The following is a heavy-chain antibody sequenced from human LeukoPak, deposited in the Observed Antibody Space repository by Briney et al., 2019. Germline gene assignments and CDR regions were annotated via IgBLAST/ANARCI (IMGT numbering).Heavy chain of an antibody. D-gene: IGHD3-22*01. V-gene: IGHV1-8*01. CDR2: MNPNSGNT. J-gene: IGHJ4*02. CDR1: GYTFTSYD. Sequence: ASVKVSCKASGYTFTSYDINWVRQATGQGLEWMGWMNPNSGNTGYAQKFQGRVTMTRNTSISTAYMELSSLRSEDTAVYYCARGPGGYYYDSSGYIYYFDYWGQGTLVTVSS. CDR3: ARGPGGYYYDSSGYIYYFDY.